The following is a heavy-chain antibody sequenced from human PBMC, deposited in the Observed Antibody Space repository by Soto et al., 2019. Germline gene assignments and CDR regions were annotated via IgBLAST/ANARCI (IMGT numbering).Heavy chain of an antibody. V-gene: IGHV1-69*12. CDR3: ARETSAPGTFRGDASDI. D-gene: IGHD6-13*01. CDR2: IVPIFRTA. J-gene: IGHJ3*02. CDR1: GDTFSNYV. Sequence: QVQLVQSGAEVKKPGSSVKVACKVSGDTFSNYVINWVRQAPGQGLEWMGAIVPIFRTANYAQKFQGRVTITADEFTITAYMELSGLRSDDTATYYCARETSAPGTFRGDASDIWGQGTLVTVSS.